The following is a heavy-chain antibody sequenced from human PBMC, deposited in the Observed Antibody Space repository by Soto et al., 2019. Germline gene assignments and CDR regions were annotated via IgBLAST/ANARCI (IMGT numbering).Heavy chain of an antibody. Sequence: PGGSLRLSCAASGFTFSRYSMNWVRQAPGKGLERVSYITSSSITIYYADPVRGRFTISRDNAKNSLYLQMNSLRAEDTAVYYCAKYCSSTSCYAGPYWGQGTLVTVSS. CDR3: AKYCSSTSCYAGPY. CDR1: GFTFSRYS. V-gene: IGHV3-48*01. D-gene: IGHD2-2*01. J-gene: IGHJ4*02. CDR2: ITSSSITI.